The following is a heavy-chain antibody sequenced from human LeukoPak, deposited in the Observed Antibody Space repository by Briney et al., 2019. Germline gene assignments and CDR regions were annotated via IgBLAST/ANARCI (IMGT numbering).Heavy chain of an antibody. CDR2: ISYDGSNK. V-gene: IGHV3-30*18. J-gene: IGHJ4*02. CDR1: GFTFSGYG. D-gene: IGHD2/OR15-2a*01. Sequence: GRSLRLSCAASGFTFSGYGMRLVRQAPGKGLEWVAVISYDGSNKYYADSVKGRFTISRDNSKNTLYLQMNSLRAEDTAVYYCAKEVSFDYWGQGTLVTVSS. CDR3: AKEVSFDY.